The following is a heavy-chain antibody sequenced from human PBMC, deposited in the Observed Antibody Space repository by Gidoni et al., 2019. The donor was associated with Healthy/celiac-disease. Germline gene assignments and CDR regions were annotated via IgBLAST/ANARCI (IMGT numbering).Heavy chain of an antibody. CDR3: ARDRKQLRYFDL. D-gene: IGHD6-6*01. V-gene: IGHV3-21*01. CDR2: ISSSSSYI. J-gene: IGHJ2*01. CDR1: GVTLSSYS. Sequence: EVQLVESGGGLVKPGGSLRPSCAATGVTLSSYSMNWVRQAPGKGREWVSSISSSSSYIYYADSVKGRFTISRDNAKNSLYLQMNSLRAEDTAVYYCARDRKQLRYFDLWGRGTLVTVSS.